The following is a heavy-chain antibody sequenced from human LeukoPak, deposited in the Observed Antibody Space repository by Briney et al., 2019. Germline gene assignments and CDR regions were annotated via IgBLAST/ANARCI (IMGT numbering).Heavy chain of an antibody. CDR3: GRGYCSSTRNWFDP. J-gene: IGHJ5*02. Sequence: VASVKVSCKASGYTFTSYGISWVRQAPGQGLEWMGWISAYNGNTNYAQKLQGRVTMTTDTSTSTAYMELRSLRSDDTAVYYCGRGYCSSTRNWFDPWGQGTLVTVSS. V-gene: IGHV1-18*01. CDR1: GYTFTSYG. D-gene: IGHD2-2*01. CDR2: ISAYNGNT.